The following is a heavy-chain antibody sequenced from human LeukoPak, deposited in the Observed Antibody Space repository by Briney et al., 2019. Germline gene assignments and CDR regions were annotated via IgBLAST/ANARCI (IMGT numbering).Heavy chain of an antibody. D-gene: IGHD3-22*01. CDR3: ARDPGSGYWFQH. V-gene: IGHV1-2*02. Sequence: EASVKVSCKASGYTFTGYYMHWVRQAPGQGLEWMGWINPNSGGTNYAQKFQGRVTMTRDTSISTAYMELSRLRSDDTAVYYCARDPGSGYWFQHWGQGTLVTVSS. J-gene: IGHJ1*01. CDR2: INPNSGGT. CDR1: GYTFTGYY.